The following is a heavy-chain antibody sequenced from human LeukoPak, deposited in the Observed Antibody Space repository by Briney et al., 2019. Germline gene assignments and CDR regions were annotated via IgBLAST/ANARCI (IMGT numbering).Heavy chain of an antibody. J-gene: IGHJ4*02. Sequence: SVKVSCKASGYTFTGFYMHWVRQAPGQGLEWMGWINPNSGDTNYAQKFQDRVTMTRDTSISIAYMELSRLRSDDTAVYYCARVGRYYDSTGSLDYWGQGTLVTVSS. CDR3: ARVGRYYDSTGSLDY. V-gene: IGHV1-2*02. CDR1: GYTFTGFY. D-gene: IGHD3-22*01. CDR2: INPNSGDT.